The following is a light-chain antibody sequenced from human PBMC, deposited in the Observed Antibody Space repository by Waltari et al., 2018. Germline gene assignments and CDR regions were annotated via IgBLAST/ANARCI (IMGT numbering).Light chain of an antibody. CDR2: DRT. CDR3: QVWESSSDQGV. CDR1: NLGGKS. V-gene: IGLV3-21*02. Sequence: VLTQPLSMSVTPGQTARMTCWGSNLGGKSVHWYQQRPGQAPVLVVHDRTDRPSGIPERFSGSISANTAVLTISRVEVVDEADYYCQVWESSSDQGVFGRGTKLTVL. J-gene: IGLJ3*02.